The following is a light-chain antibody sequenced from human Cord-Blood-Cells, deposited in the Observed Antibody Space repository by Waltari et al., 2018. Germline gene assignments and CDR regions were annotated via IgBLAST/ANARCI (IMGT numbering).Light chain of an antibody. CDR1: QGISNY. CDR2: AAS. J-gene: IGKJ1*01. Sequence: DIQMTLSLSSLTPPVEDSLPITCRASQGISNYLAWYQQKPGKVPKLLIYAASTLQSGVPSRFSGSGSGTDFTLTISSLQPEDVATYYCQKYNSAPRTFGQGTKVEIK. V-gene: IGKV1-27*01. CDR3: QKYNSAPRT.